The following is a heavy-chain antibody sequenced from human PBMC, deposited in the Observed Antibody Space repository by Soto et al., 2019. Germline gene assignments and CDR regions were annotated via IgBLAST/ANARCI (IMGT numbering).Heavy chain of an antibody. CDR2: INAGNGNT. J-gene: IGHJ4*02. CDR1: GFTFTSYA. D-gene: IGHD4-17*01. CDR3: AADGPDYGDYEGVVY. Sequence: SAKLSCKAPGFTFTSYARHWVRQAPGQRLEWMGWINAGNGNTNYSQKFQGRVTITRDTSTSTAYMELSSLRSEDTAVYYCAADGPDYGDYEGVVYWGQGTLVTVSS. V-gene: IGHV1-3*01.